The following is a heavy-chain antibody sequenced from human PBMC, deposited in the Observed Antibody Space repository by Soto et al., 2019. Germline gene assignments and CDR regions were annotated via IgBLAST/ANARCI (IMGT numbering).Heavy chain of an antibody. D-gene: IGHD3-22*01. Sequence: GGSLRLSCAASGFTFSSYAMSWVRQAPGKGLEWVSAISGSGGSTYYADSVKGRFTISRDNSKNTLYLQMNSLRAEDTAVYYCAKGGYYDSSGQTLYYYYGMDVRGQGTTVTVSS. CDR1: GFTFSSYA. J-gene: IGHJ6*02. CDR2: ISGSGGST. CDR3: AKGGYYDSSGQTLYYYYGMDV. V-gene: IGHV3-23*01.